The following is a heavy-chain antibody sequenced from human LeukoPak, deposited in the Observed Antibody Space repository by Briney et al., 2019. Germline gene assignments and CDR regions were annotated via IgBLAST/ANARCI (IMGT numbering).Heavy chain of an antibody. J-gene: IGHJ3*02. CDR2: IYTSGST. V-gene: IGHV4-4*07. CDR3: ARVKLRFLEWSDAFDI. D-gene: IGHD3-3*01. Sequence: SETLSLTCTVSGGSVFGGSISSYYWSWIRQPAGKGLEWIGRIYTSGSTNYNPSLKSRDTISVDTSKNQFSLKLSSVTAADTAVYYCARVKLRFLEWSDAFDIWGQGTMVAVSS. CDR1: GGSVFGGSISSYY.